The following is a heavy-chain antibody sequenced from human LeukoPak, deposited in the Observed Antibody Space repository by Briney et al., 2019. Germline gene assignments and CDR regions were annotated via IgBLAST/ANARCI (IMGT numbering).Heavy chain of an antibody. Sequence: GWSLRLSRAASGFTFSSYAMQWVRQAPGKGLEGVAVISYDGSNKYYADSVKGRFTISRDNSKNTLYLQMNSLRAEDTAVYYCAKPWAYSGSYYGLEPPTYFDYCGQGTLVTVSS. CDR1: GFTFSSYA. J-gene: IGHJ4*02. D-gene: IGHD1-26*01. CDR3: AKPWAYSGSYYGLEPPTYFDY. CDR2: ISYDGSNK. V-gene: IGHV3-30*04.